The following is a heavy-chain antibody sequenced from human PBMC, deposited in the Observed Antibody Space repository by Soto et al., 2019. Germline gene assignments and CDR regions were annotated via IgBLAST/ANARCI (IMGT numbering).Heavy chain of an antibody. Sequence: SGTLSLTCSVSGASISSYYWSWIRQPPGKGLEWLGYIYHSGTTSYNPSLQSRVTISLDTSKNQFSLKLTSATAADTAVYYCARHLNYNYFDYWGQRPLFTVSS. J-gene: IGHJ4*02. CDR2: IYHSGTT. CDR3: ARHLNYNYFDY. D-gene: IGHD3-10*01. V-gene: IGHV4-59*01. CDR1: GASISSYY.